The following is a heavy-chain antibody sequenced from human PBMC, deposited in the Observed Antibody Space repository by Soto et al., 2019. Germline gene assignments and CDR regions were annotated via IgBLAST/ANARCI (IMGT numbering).Heavy chain of an antibody. Sequence: SETLSLTCTVSGGSISSYYWSWIRQPPGKGLEWIGYIYYSGSTNYNPSLKSRVTISVDTSKDQFSLKLSSVTAADTAVYYCARESVRTGHGFDYWGQGTLVT. D-gene: IGHD3-9*01. CDR1: GGSISSYY. V-gene: IGHV4-59*01. J-gene: IGHJ4*02. CDR2: IYYSGST. CDR3: ARESVRTGHGFDY.